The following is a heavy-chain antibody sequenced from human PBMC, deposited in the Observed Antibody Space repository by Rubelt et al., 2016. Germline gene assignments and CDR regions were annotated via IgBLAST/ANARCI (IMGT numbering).Heavy chain of an antibody. CDR3: ARDPTPSGYDSGMDV. D-gene: IGHD5-12*01. Sequence: GLEWIGYIYSSGSTNYNASLKSRVTISIDRSKNQFSLNLRSVTAADTAVYYCARDPTPSGYDSGMDVWCQGTTVTVSS. V-gene: IGHV4-59*01. J-gene: IGHJ6*02. CDR2: IYSSGST.